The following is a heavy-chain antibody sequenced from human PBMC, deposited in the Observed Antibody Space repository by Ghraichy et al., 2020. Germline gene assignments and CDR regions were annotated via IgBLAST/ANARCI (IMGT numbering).Heavy chain of an antibody. V-gene: IGHV4-39*02. CDR3: ARDEGRMVYALDGDAFDI. CDR2: MHYSGST. D-gene: IGHD2-8*01. CDR1: GGSIRSSSYY. Sequence: SETLSLTCTVSGGSIRSSSYYWGWIRQPPGKGLEWIGSMHYSGSTYYNPSLKSRVTRSVDTSKNQFSLKLSSVTAADTAVYYCARDEGRMVYALDGDAFDIWGQGTMVTVSS. J-gene: IGHJ3*02.